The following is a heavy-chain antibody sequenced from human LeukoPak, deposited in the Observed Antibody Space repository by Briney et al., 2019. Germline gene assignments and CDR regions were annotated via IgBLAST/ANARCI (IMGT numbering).Heavy chain of an antibody. CDR2: IYSGGST. V-gene: IGHV3-53*01. Sequence: GGSLRLSCAASGFTVSSNYMSWVRQAPGKGLEWVSVIYSGGSTYYADSVKGRFTISRHNSKNTLYLQMNSLRAEDTAVYYCAKDPIWSGYSQYYFDYWGQGTLVTVSS. CDR3: AKDPIWSGYSQYYFDY. J-gene: IGHJ4*02. CDR1: GFTVSSNY. D-gene: IGHD3-3*01.